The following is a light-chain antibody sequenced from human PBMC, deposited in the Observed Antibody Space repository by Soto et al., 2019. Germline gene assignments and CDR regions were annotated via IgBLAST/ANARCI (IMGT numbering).Light chain of an antibody. J-gene: IGKJ4*01. CDR2: DAS. CDR1: QSVSSY. Sequence: EIVLTQSPATLSLSPGERATLSCRASQSVSSYLAWYQQKPGQAPRLLIYDASNRATGIPARFSGGGSGTDFTLTISSLEPEDFAVYYCQQRSSWPLTFGGGTKVDNK. CDR3: QQRSSWPLT. V-gene: IGKV3-11*01.